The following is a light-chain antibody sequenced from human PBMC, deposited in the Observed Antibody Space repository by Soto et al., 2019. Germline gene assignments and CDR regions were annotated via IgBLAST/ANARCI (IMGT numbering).Light chain of an antibody. CDR2: RNN. Sequence: QSVLTQPPSASGTPGQRVTISCSGSRSNIGSNYVYWYQQLPGTAPKLLMYRNNQRPSGVPDRFSGSKSGTSVSLAISGLRSEDEADYYCTSWDDSLSGDVFGTGTKVTVL. V-gene: IGLV1-47*01. J-gene: IGLJ1*01. CDR1: RSNIGSNY. CDR3: TSWDDSLSGDV.